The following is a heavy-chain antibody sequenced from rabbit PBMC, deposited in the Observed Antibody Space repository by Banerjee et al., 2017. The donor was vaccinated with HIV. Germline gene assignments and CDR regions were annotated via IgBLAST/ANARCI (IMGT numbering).Heavy chain of an antibody. Sequence: QSLEESGGDLVKPGASLTLTCKASGFTLSNYWICWVRQAPGKGLEWIACINTSNGNTVYVSWAKGRFTISKTSSTTVTLQMTSLTAADTATYFCARGFDWGIRLDLWGPGTLVTVS. CDR3: ARGFDWGIRLDL. V-gene: IGHV1S40*01. J-gene: IGHJ3*01. CDR1: GFTLSNYW. D-gene: IGHD4-1*01. CDR2: INTSNGNT.